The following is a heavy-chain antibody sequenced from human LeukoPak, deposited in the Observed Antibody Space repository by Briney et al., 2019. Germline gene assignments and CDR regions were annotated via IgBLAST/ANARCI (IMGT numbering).Heavy chain of an antibody. CDR2: INHSGST. CDR1: GGSFSGYY. CDR3: ARGFGQQLVPVGWFDP. D-gene: IGHD6-13*01. J-gene: IGHJ5*02. Sequence: SETLSLTCAVYGGSFSGYYWSWIRRPPGKGLEWIGEINHSGSTNYNPSLKSRVTISVDTSKNQFSLKLSSVTAADTAVYYCARGFGQQLVPVGWFDPWGQGTLVTVSS. V-gene: IGHV4-34*01.